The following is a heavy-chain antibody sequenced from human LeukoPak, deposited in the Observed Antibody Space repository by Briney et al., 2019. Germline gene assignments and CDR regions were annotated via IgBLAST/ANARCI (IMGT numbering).Heavy chain of an antibody. J-gene: IGHJ4*02. CDR1: GGSISSSSYY. CDR3: ARYPNSMVAVD. D-gene: IGHD6-19*01. V-gene: IGHV4-39*07. Sequence: KSSETLSLTCTVSGGSISSSSYYWGWIRQPPGKGLEWIGSIYYSGSTYYNPSLKSRVTISVDTSKNQFSLRLSSVTAADTAVYYCARYPNSMVAVDWGQGTLVTVSS. CDR2: IYYSGST.